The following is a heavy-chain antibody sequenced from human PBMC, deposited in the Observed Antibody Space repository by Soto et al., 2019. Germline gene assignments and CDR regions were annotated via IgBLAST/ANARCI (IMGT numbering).Heavy chain of an antibody. CDR2: IIPIFVTA. V-gene: IGHV1-69*01. CDR1: GGTFSIYA. Sequence: FVXVAFKASGGTFSIYAISWLLEAAGQGLECIGGIIPIFVTANYAQKFQGRVTITADESTSTAYMELSSLRAEDTAVYYCAKRADIVEVSSTFVGYGMEVWGQGKKVTVSS. CDR3: AKRADIVEVSSTFVGYGMEV. J-gene: IGHJ6*01. D-gene: IGHD2-2*01.